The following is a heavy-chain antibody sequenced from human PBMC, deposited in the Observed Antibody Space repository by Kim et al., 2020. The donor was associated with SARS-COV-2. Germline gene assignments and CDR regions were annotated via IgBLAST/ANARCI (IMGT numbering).Heavy chain of an antibody. CDR3: ARGRAGVVPAPVLGIGPYYEYFIMDV. CDR2: ISHSGTV. CDR1: GGSFSGYH. Sequence: SETLYLTCAVYGGSFSGYHWSWIRQPPGKGLEWIGEISHSGTVNHNPSLKSRVTISIDTSKNQFSLKLTSVTAADTAFYYCARGRAGVVPAPVLGIGPYYEYFIMDVWGHGTTVTVSS. J-gene: IGHJ6*02. V-gene: IGHV4-34*01. D-gene: IGHD2-2*02.